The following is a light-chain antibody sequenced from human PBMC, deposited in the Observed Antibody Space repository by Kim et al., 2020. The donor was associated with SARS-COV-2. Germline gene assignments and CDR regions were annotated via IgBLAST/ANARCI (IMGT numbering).Light chain of an antibody. J-gene: IGKJ4*01. Sequence: ASVGDRVTITCRASQDISSLLGWYQQRPGKAPKLLIYGASTLQSGVPSRFSGSGSGTDFTLPISSLQPEDFATYSCQQLDSYPLPFGGGTKVDIK. CDR1: QDISSL. CDR2: GAS. V-gene: IGKV1-9*01. CDR3: QQLDSYPLP.